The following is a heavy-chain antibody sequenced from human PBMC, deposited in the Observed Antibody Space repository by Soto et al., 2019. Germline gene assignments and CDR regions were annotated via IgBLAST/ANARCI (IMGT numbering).Heavy chain of an antibody. V-gene: IGHV4-61*01. CDR3: ARESRYCSGGSCYFLPGIDY. CDR2: IYYSGST. J-gene: IGHJ4*02. Sequence: SETLSLTCTVSGGSVSSGSYYWSWIRQPPGKRLEWIGYIYYSGSTNYNPSLKSRVTMSADTSRNQFSLKLTSVTAADTAVYYCARESRYCSGGSCYFLPGIDYWGQGTLVTVSS. D-gene: IGHD2-15*01. CDR1: GGSVSSGSYY.